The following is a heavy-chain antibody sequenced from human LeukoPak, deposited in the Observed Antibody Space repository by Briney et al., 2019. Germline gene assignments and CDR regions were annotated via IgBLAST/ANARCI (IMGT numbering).Heavy chain of an antibody. D-gene: IGHD6-19*01. CDR1: GFTFSNYR. CDR3: ARLTVAGTNY. V-gene: IGHV3-74*01. CDR2: ISTDGSST. Sequence: PGGSLRLSCAASGFTFSNYRMHWVRQAPGKGLVWVSRISTDGSSTTYADFVKGRFTISRDNAKNTLYLQMDSVRAEDTAVYYCARLTVAGTNYWGQGTLVTVSS. J-gene: IGHJ4*02.